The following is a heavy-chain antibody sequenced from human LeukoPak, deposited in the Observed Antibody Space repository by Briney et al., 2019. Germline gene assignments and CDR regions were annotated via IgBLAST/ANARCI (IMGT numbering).Heavy chain of an antibody. Sequence: ASVKVSCKGSGYTFTSYGISWVRQAPGQGLEWMGWVSAYNGNTNYAQKLQGRVTMTTDTSTSTAYMELRSLRSDDTAVYYCAREYSGYDWGHFDYWGQGTLVTVSS. CDR3: AREYSGYDWGHFDY. CDR2: VSAYNGNT. V-gene: IGHV1-18*01. CDR1: GYTFTSYG. J-gene: IGHJ4*02. D-gene: IGHD5-12*01.